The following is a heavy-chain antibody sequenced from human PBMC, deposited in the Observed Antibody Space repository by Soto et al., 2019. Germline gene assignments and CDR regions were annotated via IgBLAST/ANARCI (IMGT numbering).Heavy chain of an antibody. D-gene: IGHD2-2*01. V-gene: IGHV4-34*01. CDR3: ARGLVVPAAILRPYFDY. CDR1: GGSFSGYY. CDR2: INHSGST. J-gene: IGHJ4*02. Sequence: SETLSLTCAVYGGSFSGYYWSWIRQPPGKGLEWIGEINHSGSTNYNPSLKSRVTISVDTSKNQFSLKLSSVTAADTAVYYCARGLVVPAAILRPYFDYWGQGTLVTVSS.